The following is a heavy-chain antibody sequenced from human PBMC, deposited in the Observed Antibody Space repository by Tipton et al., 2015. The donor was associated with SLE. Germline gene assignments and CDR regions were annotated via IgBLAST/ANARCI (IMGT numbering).Heavy chain of an antibody. CDR2: ISSSSSYT. CDR1: GFTFSSYS. D-gene: IGHD2-2*02. Sequence: SLRLSCAASGFTFSSYSMSWIRQAPGKGLEWVSYISSSSSYTNYADSVKGRFTISRDNAKNSLYLQMNSLRAEDTAVYYCARDPPQKYCSSTSCYKDYWGQGTLVTVSS. J-gene: IGHJ4*02. V-gene: IGHV3-11*06. CDR3: ARDPPQKYCSSTSCYKDY.